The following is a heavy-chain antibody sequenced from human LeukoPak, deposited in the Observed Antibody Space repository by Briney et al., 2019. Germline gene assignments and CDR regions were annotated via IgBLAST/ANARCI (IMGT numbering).Heavy chain of an antibody. Sequence: PGGSLRLSCAASRFTFSSYAMSWVRQAPGKGLEWVSTISGSGGDTYYADSVKGRFTISRDNAKNSLYLQMNSLRAEDTALYYCARVRYYYGSGSYYNDLYYYYYYMDVWGKGTTVTVSS. V-gene: IGHV3-23*01. CDR2: ISGSGGDT. J-gene: IGHJ6*03. D-gene: IGHD3-10*01. CDR1: RFTFSSYA. CDR3: ARVRYYYGSGSYYNDLYYYYYYMDV.